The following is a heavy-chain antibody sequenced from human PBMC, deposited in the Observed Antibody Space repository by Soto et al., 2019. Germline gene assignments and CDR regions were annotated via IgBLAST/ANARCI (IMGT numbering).Heavy chain of an antibody. J-gene: IGHJ4*02. D-gene: IGHD5-12*01. CDR1: GGSISSGGYY. CDR2: IYYSGST. V-gene: IGHV4-31*03. Sequence: SETLSLTCTVSGGSISSGGYYWSWIRQHPGKGLEWIGYIYYSGSTYYKPSLKSRVTISVDTSKNQFSLKLSSVTAADTAVYYCARGTAQEWLRSGTFDYWGQGTLVTVSS. CDR3: ARGTAQEWLRSGTFDY.